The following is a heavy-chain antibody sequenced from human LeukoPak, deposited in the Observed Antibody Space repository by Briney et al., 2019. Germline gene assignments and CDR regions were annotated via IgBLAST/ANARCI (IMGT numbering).Heavy chain of an antibody. J-gene: IGHJ4*02. D-gene: IGHD3/OR15-3a*01. CDR3: ARTWMQVWTPDFDY. CDR2: IIPIFGTA. Sequence: SVTVSCTASGGTFSSYAISWVRQAPGQGLEWMGGIIPIFGTANYAQKFQGRVTITADESTSTAYMELSSLRSEDTAVYYCARTWMQVWTPDFDYWGQGTLVTVSS. V-gene: IGHV1-69*13. CDR1: GGTFSSYA.